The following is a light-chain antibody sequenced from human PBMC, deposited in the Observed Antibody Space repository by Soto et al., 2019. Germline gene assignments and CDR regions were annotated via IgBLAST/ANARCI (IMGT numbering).Light chain of an antibody. Sequence: DIQMTQSPSTLSGSVGDRVTITCRASQTISSWLAWYQQKPGKAPKLLIYKASSLQSGVPSRFSGSGSGTDFTLTISRLEPEDFAVYYCQQSDDSPGTFGQGTKVDIK. J-gene: IGKJ1*01. CDR2: KAS. CDR1: QTISSW. CDR3: QQSDDSPGT. V-gene: IGKV1-5*03.